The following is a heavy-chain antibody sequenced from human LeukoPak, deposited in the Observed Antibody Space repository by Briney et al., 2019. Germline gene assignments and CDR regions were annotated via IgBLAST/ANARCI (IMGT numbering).Heavy chain of an antibody. CDR1: GFTFSSYA. J-gene: IGHJ4*02. CDR3: AKDSQSNSGGFYFDY. D-gene: IGHD2-15*01. Sequence: PGGSLRLSCAASGFTFSSYAMSWVRQAPGKGLEWVSAISGSGGSTYYADSVKGRFTISRDNSKNTLYLQMNSLRAEDTAVYYCAKDSQSNSGGFYFDYWGQGTLVTVSS. CDR2: ISGSGGST. V-gene: IGHV3-23*01.